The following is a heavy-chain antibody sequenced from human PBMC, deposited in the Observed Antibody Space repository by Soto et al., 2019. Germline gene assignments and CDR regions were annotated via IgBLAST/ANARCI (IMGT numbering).Heavy chain of an antibody. D-gene: IGHD2-15*01. V-gene: IGHV1-46*01. CDR3: ARVYCSGGGCYGIDY. CDR1: GYTFTSYF. CDR2: INPSGGST. J-gene: IGHJ4*02. Sequence: ASVKVSCKASGYTFTSYFMHWVRQAPGQGLEWMGIINPSGGSTSYAQKFQGRVTMTRDTSTSTVYMELSSLRSEDTAVYYCARVYCSGGGCYGIDYWGQGTLVTVSP.